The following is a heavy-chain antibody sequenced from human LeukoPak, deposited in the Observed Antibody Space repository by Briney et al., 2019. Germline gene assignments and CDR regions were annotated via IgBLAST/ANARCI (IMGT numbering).Heavy chain of an antibody. V-gene: IGHV4-39*07. CDR1: GGSISSYY. CDR3: ARDLHYDSSGYYFDY. D-gene: IGHD3-22*01. J-gene: IGHJ4*02. CDR2: IYYSGST. Sequence: TSETLSLSCTVSGGSISSYYWGWIRQPPGKGLEWIGSIYYSGSTYYNPSLKSRVTISVDTSKNQFSLKLSSVTAADTAVYYCARDLHYDSSGYYFDYWGQGTLVTVSS.